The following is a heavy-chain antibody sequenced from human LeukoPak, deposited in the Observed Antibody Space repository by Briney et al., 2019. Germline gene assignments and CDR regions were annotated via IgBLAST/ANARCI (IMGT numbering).Heavy chain of an antibody. CDR1: GYSFTSYH. Sequence: ASVKVSCKASGYSFTSYHMHWVRQAPGQGLEWMGIINPSGGSTSYAQKFQGRVTITADESTSTAYMELSSLRSEDTAVYYCARDGKESDYFDYWGQGTLVTVSS. CDR2: INPSGGST. V-gene: IGHV1-46*01. J-gene: IGHJ4*02. D-gene: IGHD4-23*01. CDR3: ARDGKESDYFDY.